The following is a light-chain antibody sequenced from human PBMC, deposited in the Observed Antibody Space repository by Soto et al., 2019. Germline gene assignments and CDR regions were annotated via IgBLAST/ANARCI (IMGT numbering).Light chain of an antibody. CDR3: QQYGSSLWT. CDR1: QSVSSN. V-gene: IGKV3D-15*02. Sequence: EIVMRQSPAILSVSPGERATLSCRASQSVSSNLAWYQQKPGQAPRLLIYGASTRATGIPARFSGSGSGTEFTLTISSLQSEDFAVYYCQQYGSSLWTFGQGTKVDI. CDR2: GAS. J-gene: IGKJ1*01.